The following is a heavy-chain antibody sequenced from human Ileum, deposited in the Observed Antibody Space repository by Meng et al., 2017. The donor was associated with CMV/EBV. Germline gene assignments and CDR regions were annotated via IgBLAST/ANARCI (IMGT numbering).Heavy chain of an antibody. D-gene: IGHD3-22*01. CDR3: ARDLYDSSGEFDY. CDR1: GGSGSSGSYY. CDR2: IYYSGST. J-gene: IGHJ4*02. V-gene: IGHV4-61*01. Sequence: FSGGSGSSGSYYWSWIRQPPGKGLEWIGYIYYSGSTNYNPSLKSRVTISVDTSKNQFSLKLSSVTAADTAVYYCARDLYDSSGEFDYWGQGTLVTVSS.